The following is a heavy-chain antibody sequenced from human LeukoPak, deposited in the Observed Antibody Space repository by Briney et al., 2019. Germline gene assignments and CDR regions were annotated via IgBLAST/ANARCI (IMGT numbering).Heavy chain of an antibody. J-gene: IGHJ4*02. V-gene: IGHV3-30*02. CDR2: IRYDGSNK. CDR3: AKVKRYQLLFALYYFDY. Sequence: PGGSLRLSCAASGFTFSSYGMHWVRQAPGKGLEWVAFIRYDGSNKYYADSVKGRFTISRDNSKNTLYLQMNSLRAEDTAVYYCAKVKRYQLLFALYYFDYWGQGTLVTVSS. D-gene: IGHD2-2*01. CDR1: GFTFSSYG.